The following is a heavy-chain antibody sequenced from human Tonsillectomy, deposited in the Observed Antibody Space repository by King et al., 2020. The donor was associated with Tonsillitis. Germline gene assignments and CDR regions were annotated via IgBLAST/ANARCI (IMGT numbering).Heavy chain of an antibody. Sequence: QLVQSGGGLVQPGGSLRLSCAASGFTSSGYAMSWVRQAPGKGLEWVSAISGSGGSTYYADSVKGRFTISRDNSKNTLYLQMNSLRAEDTAVYYCAKDPSMIVVGSLDYWGQGTLVTVSS. CDR2: ISGSGGST. J-gene: IGHJ4*02. D-gene: IGHD3-22*01. CDR1: GFTSSGYA. V-gene: IGHV3-23*04. CDR3: AKDPSMIVVGSLDY.